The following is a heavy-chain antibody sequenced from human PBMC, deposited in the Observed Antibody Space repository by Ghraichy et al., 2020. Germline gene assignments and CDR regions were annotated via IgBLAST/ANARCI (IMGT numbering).Heavy chain of an antibody. D-gene: IGHD3-10*01. J-gene: IGHJ4*02. CDR1: GFTVSSNY. CDR3: ARGVPPGEGGGY. Sequence: LSLTCAASGFTVSSNYMSWVRQAPGKGLEWVSVIYSGGSTYYADSVKGRFTISRDNSKNTLYLQMNSLRAEDTAVYYCARGVPPGEGGGYWGQGTLVTVSS. CDR2: IYSGGST. V-gene: IGHV3-53*01.